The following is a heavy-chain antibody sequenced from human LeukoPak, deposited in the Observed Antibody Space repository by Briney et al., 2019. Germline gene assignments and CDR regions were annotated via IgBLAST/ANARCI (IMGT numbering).Heavy chain of an antibody. CDR3: AKYCSSTSCYGGLDY. CDR1: GFTFSSYG. Sequence: GGSLRLSCAASGFTFSSYGMHWVRQAPGKGLEWVAVIWYDGSNKYYADSVKGRSTISRDNSKNTLYLQMNSLRAEDTAVYYCAKYCSSTSCYGGLDYWGQGTLVTVSS. D-gene: IGHD2-2*01. V-gene: IGHV3-33*06. J-gene: IGHJ4*02. CDR2: IWYDGSNK.